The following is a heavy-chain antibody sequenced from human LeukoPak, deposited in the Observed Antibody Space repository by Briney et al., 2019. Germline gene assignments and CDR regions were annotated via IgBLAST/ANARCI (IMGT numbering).Heavy chain of an antibody. Sequence: SETLSLTCTVSGGSIRSYYWTWIRQPPGKGLEWIGYIYYSGSTNYNPSLKSRVTISVDTSKNQFSLKLSSVTAADTAVYYCARDSTALYGGGYYYYGMGVWGQGTTVTVSS. J-gene: IGHJ6*02. CDR3: ARDSTALYGGGYYYYGMGV. CDR1: GGSIRSYY. CDR2: IYYSGST. D-gene: IGHD1-26*01. V-gene: IGHV4-59*01.